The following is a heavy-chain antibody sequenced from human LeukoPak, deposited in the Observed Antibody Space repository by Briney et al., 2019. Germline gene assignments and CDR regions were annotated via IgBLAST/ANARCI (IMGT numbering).Heavy chain of an antibody. D-gene: IGHD1-26*01. J-gene: IGHJ4*02. Sequence: SETLSLTCAVSGASISSNNWWWSWVRQPPGKGLEWIGEIYHSGSTNYNPSLKSRVTMSVDKSKNQFSLKLSSVTAADTAVYYCARGSGGATNFDYWGQGTLVTVSS. CDR2: IYHSGST. V-gene: IGHV4-4*02. CDR3: ARGSGGATNFDY. CDR1: GASISSNNW.